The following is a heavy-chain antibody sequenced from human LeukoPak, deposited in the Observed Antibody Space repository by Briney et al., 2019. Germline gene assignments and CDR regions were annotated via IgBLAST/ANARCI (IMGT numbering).Heavy chain of an antibody. Sequence: GGSLRLSCAASGFTVSNNYMNWVRQAPGKGLEWVSVIYGGGNIYYADSVKGRFTISRDNSKNTLYLQMNSLRAEDTAVYYCARGAGYNYPYYFDYWGQGTLVTVSS. D-gene: IGHD5-24*01. CDR2: IYGGGNI. CDR1: GFTVSNNY. V-gene: IGHV3-53*01. J-gene: IGHJ4*02. CDR3: ARGAGYNYPYYFDY.